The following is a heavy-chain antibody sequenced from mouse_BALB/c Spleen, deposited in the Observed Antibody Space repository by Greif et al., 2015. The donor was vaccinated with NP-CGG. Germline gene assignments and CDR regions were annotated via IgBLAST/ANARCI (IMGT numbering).Heavy chain of an antibody. CDR1: GFSLSTYGIG. J-gene: IGHJ3*01. D-gene: IGHD2-3*01. CDR3: ARIANDGYPWFAY. Sequence: QVTLKECGPGILQPSQTLSLTCSFSGFSLSTYGIGVGWIRQPSGKRLEWLAHIWWNDNKYYNTALKSRLTISKDTSNNQVLLKIASVDTADTATYYCARIANDGYPWFAYWGQGTLVTVSA. CDR2: IWWNDNK. V-gene: IGHV8-11*01.